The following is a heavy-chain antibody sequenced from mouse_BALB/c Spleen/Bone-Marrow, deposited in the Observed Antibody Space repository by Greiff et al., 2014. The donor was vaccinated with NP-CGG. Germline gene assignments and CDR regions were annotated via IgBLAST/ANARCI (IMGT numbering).Heavy chain of an antibody. CDR2: IYPYNGGT. Sequence: EVQLQQSGPELVKPGASVKISCKASGYTFTDYNMHWVKQSHGKSLVWIGYIYPYNGGTGYNQKFKSKATLTVDNSSITSYMELSSLTSEDSAVYYGARLFAYWGQGTLVTVS. CDR1: GYTFTDYN. CDR3: ARLFAY. V-gene: IGHV1S29*02. J-gene: IGHJ3*01.